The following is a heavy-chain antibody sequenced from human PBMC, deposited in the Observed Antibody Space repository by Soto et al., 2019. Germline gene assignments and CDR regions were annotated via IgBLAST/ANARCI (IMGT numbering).Heavy chain of an antibody. D-gene: IGHD3-10*01. CDR2: ISGSGGST. CDR1: GFTFSSYA. CDR3: AKDRRGLRRGLDAFDI. V-gene: IGHV3-23*01. J-gene: IGHJ3*02. Sequence: EVQLLESGGGLVQPGGSLRLSCAASGFTFSSYAMSWVRQAPGKGLEWVSAISGSGGSTYYADSVKGRFTISRDNSKNTLYLQMNSLRAEDTAVYYCAKDRRGLRRGLDAFDIWGQGTMVTVSS.